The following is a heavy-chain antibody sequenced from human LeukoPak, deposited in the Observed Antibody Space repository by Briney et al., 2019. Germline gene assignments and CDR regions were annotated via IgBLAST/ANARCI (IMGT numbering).Heavy chain of an antibody. CDR3: ARDQHSYAHAAH. D-gene: IGHD5-18*01. J-gene: IGHJ4*02. Sequence: HSGGSLRLSCAASGFTFSSYAMSWVRQAPGKGLEWVSVIYSGGTTYYADSVKGRFTISRDNSKNTLHLQMNSLRAEDTAVYYCARDQHSYAHAAHWGQGTLVTVSS. CDR2: IYSGGTT. V-gene: IGHV3-66*01. CDR1: GFTFSSYA.